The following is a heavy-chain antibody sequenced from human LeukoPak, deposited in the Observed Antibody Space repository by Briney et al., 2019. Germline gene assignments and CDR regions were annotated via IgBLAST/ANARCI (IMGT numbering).Heavy chain of an antibody. J-gene: IGHJ3*02. V-gene: IGHV4-30-4*02. CDR2: IYYSGST. D-gene: IGHD4-23*01. CDR1: GGSISSGDYY. Sequence: SETLSLTCTVSGGSISSGDYYWSWIRQPPGKGLEWIGYIYYSGSTYYNPSLKSRVTISVDTSKNQFSLKLSSVTAADTAVYYCARWVPRATVVTPAFDIWGQGTMVTVSS. CDR3: ARWVPRATVVTPAFDI.